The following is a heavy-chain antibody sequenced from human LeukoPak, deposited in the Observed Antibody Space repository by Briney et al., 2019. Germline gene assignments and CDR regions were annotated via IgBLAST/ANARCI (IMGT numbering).Heavy chain of an antibody. CDR1: GFIFSNSG. CDR2: ISYDGSEK. D-gene: IGHD3-9*01. CDR3: ARTMRPILTGYYSLDY. J-gene: IGHJ4*02. V-gene: IGHV3-30*03. Sequence: PGRSLRLSCAVSGFIFSNSGIHWVRQAPGKGLVWVAGISYDGSEKYYAESVKGRFTISRDNSKTTVYLQMNSLRAEDTAVYYCARTMRPILTGYYSLDYWGQGTLVTVSS.